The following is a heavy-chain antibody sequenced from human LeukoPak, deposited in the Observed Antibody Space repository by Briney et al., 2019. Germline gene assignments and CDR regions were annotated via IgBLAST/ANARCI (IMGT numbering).Heavy chain of an antibody. CDR2: IKQDGSEK. D-gene: IGHD6-19*01. V-gene: IGHV3-7*05. CDR1: GFTFSSYW. CDR3: ARKSYTSGCFDY. J-gene: IGHJ4*02. Sequence: GGSLRLSRAASGFTFSSYWMTWVRQAPGKGLEWVANIKQDGSEKYYVGSMKGRFTISRDNAKISLYLQMNSLRAEDTAVYYCARKSYTSGCFDYWGQETVVTVSS.